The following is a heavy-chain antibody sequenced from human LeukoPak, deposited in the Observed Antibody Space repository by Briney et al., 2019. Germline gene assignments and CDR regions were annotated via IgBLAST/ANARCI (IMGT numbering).Heavy chain of an antibody. D-gene: IGHD1-26*01. J-gene: IGHJ4*02. Sequence: PGGSLRLSCAASGFTLSSYWMSWVRQAPGKGLEWVANIKQDGSEKYYVDSVKGRFTISGDNAKNSLYLQMNSLRAEDTAVYYCARAKSYYFSFDYWGQGTLVTVSS. CDR2: IKQDGSEK. V-gene: IGHV3-7*01. CDR3: ARAKSYYFSFDY. CDR1: GFTLSSYW.